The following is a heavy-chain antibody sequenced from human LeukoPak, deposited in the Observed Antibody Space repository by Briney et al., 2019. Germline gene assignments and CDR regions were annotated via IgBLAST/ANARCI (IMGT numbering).Heavy chain of an antibody. CDR3: ARHPIRYILATNFDY. CDR1: GGSISSSSYY. D-gene: IGHD5-12*01. V-gene: IGHV4-39*01. CDR2: IYYSGST. Sequence: SETLSLTCTVSGGSISSSSYYWGWIRQPPGKGLEWIGSIYYSGSTYYNPSLKSRVTISVDTSKNQFSLKLSSVTAADTAVYYCARHPIRYILATNFDYWGQGTLVTVSS. J-gene: IGHJ4*02.